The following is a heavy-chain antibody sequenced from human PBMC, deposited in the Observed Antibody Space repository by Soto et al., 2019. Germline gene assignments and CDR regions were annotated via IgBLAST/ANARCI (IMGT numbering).Heavy chain of an antibody. CDR2: ISESGDAT. J-gene: IGHJ5*02. CDR3: AKEFGTARHNRFDP. CDR1: GFIFSRYA. D-gene: IGHD2-21*02. V-gene: IGHV3-23*01. Sequence: DVQLLESGGGLVQPGGSLRLSCAASGFIFSRYAMSWVRQTPGKGLEWVSAISESGDATYYADFVMGRFTISRDNSKNTLYLQMNSLRDEDTALYYCAKEFGTARHNRFDPWGQGTLVTVSS.